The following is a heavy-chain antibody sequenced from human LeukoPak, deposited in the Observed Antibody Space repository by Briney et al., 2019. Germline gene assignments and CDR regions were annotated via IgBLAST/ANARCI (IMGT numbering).Heavy chain of an antibody. D-gene: IGHD6-13*01. J-gene: IGHJ4*02. CDR2: IYYSGST. Sequence: PSETLSLTCTVSGGSISSSSYYWGWIRQPPGKGLEWIGSIYYSGSTYYNPSLKSRVTISVDTSKNQFSLKLSSVTAADTAVYYCARVESSSSWYDSEGYFDYWGQGTLVTVSS. V-gene: IGHV4-39*07. CDR1: GGSISSSSYY. CDR3: ARVESSSSWYDSEGYFDY.